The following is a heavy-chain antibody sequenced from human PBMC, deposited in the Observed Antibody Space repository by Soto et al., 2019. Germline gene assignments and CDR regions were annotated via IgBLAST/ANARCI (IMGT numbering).Heavy chain of an antibody. Sequence: GGSLRLSCAASGFTLSNYAMSWARQAPGKGLEWVSGISGSGGSTYYADSVKGRFTITRDNSKNTLYLQMNSLRAEDTAVYYCAKLHGYSYGNFDSWGQGTLVTVSS. CDR2: ISGSGGST. CDR3: AKLHGYSYGNFDS. CDR1: GFTLSNYA. D-gene: IGHD5-18*01. J-gene: IGHJ4*02. V-gene: IGHV3-23*01.